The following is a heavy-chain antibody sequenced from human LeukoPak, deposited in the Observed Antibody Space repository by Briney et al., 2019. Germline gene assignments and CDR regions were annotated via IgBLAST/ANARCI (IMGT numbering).Heavy chain of an antibody. CDR2: ISSNVGSR. CDR1: GFTFSSYA. D-gene: IGHD1-1*01. Sequence: GGSLRLSCSASGFTFSSYAMHWVRQAPGKGLEYVSAISSNVGSRYYADSVKGRFTISRDNSKNTLYLQMSSLRAEDTAVYYCVVQGWVFRAPTQYYFDYWGQGTLVTVSS. CDR3: VVQGWVFRAPTQYYFDY. V-gene: IGHV3-64D*06. J-gene: IGHJ4*02.